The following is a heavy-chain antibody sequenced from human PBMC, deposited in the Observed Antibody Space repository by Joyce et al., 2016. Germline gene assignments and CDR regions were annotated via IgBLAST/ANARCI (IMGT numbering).Heavy chain of an antibody. CDR1: DDSIRRSTFY. D-gene: IGHD3-10*01. V-gene: IGHV4-39*01. CDR3: ARHVGPTPYGSGEYYYHYGMDV. Sequence: QLQLQESGPGLVKPSETLSLTCTVSDDSIRRSTFYWGGIRQPPGKGLEWIGTTYYSGNTNSSPSPNSRVTIPVNTPKRQFSLKVISVTAADTAVYYCARHVGPTPYGSGEYYYHYGMDVWGRGITVSVSS. CDR2: TYYSGNT. J-gene: IGHJ6*02.